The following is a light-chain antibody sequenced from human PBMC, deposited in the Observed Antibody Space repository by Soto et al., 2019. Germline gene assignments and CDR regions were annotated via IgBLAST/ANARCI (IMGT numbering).Light chain of an antibody. Sequence: DIQMTQSPSSLSASVGDRVTITCQASQDISNYLNWYQQKPGKAPKLLIYDASNLETGVPSRFSGSGSWTDFTFTISSLQPEDIATYYCQQYDNLLPTFGPGTKVDIK. CDR3: QQYDNLLPT. J-gene: IGKJ3*01. CDR1: QDISNY. CDR2: DAS. V-gene: IGKV1-33*01.